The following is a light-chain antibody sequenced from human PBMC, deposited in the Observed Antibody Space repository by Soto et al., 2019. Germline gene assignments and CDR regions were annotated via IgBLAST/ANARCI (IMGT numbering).Light chain of an antibody. V-gene: IGLV2-14*01. J-gene: IGLJ1*01. CDR1: TRDIDSYTY. CDR3: SSYTSSTTLYV. CDR2: EVP. Sequence: QSVLTQPASVSGSPGQTITFSCPGTTRDIDSYTYFCSYQPRRGKVPNLIIFEVPTRPSGVSNRFSGSKSGNTDSLTISALQADDEAHYYCSSYTSSTTLYVFGTGTNVTVL.